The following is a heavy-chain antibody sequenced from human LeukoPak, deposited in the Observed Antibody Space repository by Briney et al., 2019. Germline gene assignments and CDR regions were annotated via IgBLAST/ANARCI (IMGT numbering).Heavy chain of an antibody. CDR1: GFTFSSYG. CDR2: IWYDGSNK. D-gene: IGHD6-13*01. CDR3: AREAAAGDYFDY. J-gene: IGHJ4*02. Sequence: GSLRPSCAASGFTFSSYGMHWVRQAPGKGLEWVAVIWYDGSNKYYADSVKGRFTISRDNSKNTLYLQMNSLRAEDTAVYYCAREAAAGDYFDYWGQGTLVTVSS. V-gene: IGHV3-33*01.